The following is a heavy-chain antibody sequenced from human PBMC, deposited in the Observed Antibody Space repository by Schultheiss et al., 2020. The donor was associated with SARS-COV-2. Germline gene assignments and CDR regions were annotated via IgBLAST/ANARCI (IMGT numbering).Heavy chain of an antibody. D-gene: IGHD6-13*01. CDR3: ARDFGIARIYYGMDV. J-gene: IGHJ6*02. Sequence: GGSLRLSCAASGFTFSSYSMNWVRQAPGKGLEWVAVIWYDGSNKYYADSVKGRFTISRDNSKNTLYLQMNSLRAEDTAVYYCARDFGIARIYYGMDVWGQGTTVTVSS. CDR1: GFTFSSYS. V-gene: IGHV3-33*08. CDR2: IWYDGSNK.